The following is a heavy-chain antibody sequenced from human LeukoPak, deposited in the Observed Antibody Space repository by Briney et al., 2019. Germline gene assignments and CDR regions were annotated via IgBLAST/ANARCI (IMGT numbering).Heavy chain of an antibody. CDR1: GGSISSYY. V-gene: IGHV4-59*01. CDR2: IYYSGST. CDR3: ARARASRAFDI. J-gene: IGHJ3*02. Sequence: PSETLSLTCTVSGGSISSYYWSWIRQPPGKGLEWIGYIYYSGSTNYNPSLKSRVTISVDTSKNQFSLKLSSVTAADTAVYYCARARASRAFDIWGQGTMVTVSS.